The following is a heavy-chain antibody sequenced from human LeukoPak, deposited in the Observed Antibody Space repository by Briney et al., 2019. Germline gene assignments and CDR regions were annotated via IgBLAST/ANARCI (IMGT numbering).Heavy chain of an antibody. J-gene: IGHJ4*02. CDR3: ARESVVAIDY. CDR2: IRYDGSNK. CDR1: GFTFSSYG. Sequence: GGSLRLSCAASGFTFSSYGMHWVRQAPGKGLEWVAFIRYDGSNKYYADSVEGRFTISRDNSKNTLYLQMNSLRAEDTAVYYCARESVVAIDYWGQGTLVTVSS. V-gene: IGHV3-30*02. D-gene: IGHD3-22*01.